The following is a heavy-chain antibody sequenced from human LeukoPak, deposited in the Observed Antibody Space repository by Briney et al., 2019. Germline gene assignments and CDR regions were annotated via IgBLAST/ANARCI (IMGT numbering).Heavy chain of an antibody. D-gene: IGHD6-13*01. Sequence: PSETLSLTCSVSGVSINSSSYYWGWIRQPPGKGLEWIGSIYYGGSTYYNPSLKSRVTMSVDTSKNQFSLKMYSVTAADTAVYYCASIATTNQWGPGYWGQGTLVTVSS. CDR2: IYYGGST. CDR3: ASIATTNQWGPGY. CDR1: GVSINSSSYY. J-gene: IGHJ4*02. V-gene: IGHV4-39*07.